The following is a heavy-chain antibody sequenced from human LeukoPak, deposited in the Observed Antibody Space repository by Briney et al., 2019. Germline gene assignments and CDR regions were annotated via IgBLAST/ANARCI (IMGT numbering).Heavy chain of an antibody. D-gene: IGHD3/OR15-3a*01. CDR1: GFTFSDYN. CDR2: ITSGTTYI. Sequence: PGGSLRLSCAASGFTFSDYNMNWVRQSPEKGLEWVSSITSGTTYIYYADSVRGRLTLSRDNAKNSLYLQMNSLRAEDTAIYYCARAQWTAFDYYYYMDVWGKGTTVTVSS. CDR3: ARAQWTAFDYYYYMDV. V-gene: IGHV3-21*01. J-gene: IGHJ6*03.